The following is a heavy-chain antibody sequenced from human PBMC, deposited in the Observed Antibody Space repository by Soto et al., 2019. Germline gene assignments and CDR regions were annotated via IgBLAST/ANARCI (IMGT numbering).Heavy chain of an antibody. J-gene: IGHJ4*02. CDR3: AKDRIRIAAAGTSQDY. CDR2: ISGSGGST. Sequence: EVQLLESGGGLVQPGGSLRLSCAASGFTFSSYAMSWVRQAPGKGLEWVSAISGSGGSTYYADYVKGRFTISRDNSKNTLYRQMNSLRAEDTAVYYCAKDRIRIAAAGTSQDYWGQGTLVTVSS. CDR1: GFTFSSYA. D-gene: IGHD6-13*01. V-gene: IGHV3-23*01.